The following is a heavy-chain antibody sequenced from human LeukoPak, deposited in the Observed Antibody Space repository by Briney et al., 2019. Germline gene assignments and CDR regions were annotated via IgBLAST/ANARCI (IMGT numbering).Heavy chain of an antibody. CDR2: ISWNSGSI. D-gene: IGHD3-10*01. CDR1: GFTFDDYA. V-gene: IGHV3-9*01. J-gene: IGHJ5*02. CDR3: ARVAGAIITMVRGVPNWFDP. Sequence: GGSLRLSCAASGFTFDDYAMDWVRQAPGKGLEWVSGISWNSGSIGYADSVKGRFTISRDNAKNSLYLQMNSLRAEDTAVYYCARVAGAIITMVRGVPNWFDPWGQGTLVTVSS.